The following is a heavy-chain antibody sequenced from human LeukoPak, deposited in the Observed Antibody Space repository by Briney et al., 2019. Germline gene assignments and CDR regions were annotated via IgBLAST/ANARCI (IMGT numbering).Heavy chain of an antibody. Sequence: SETLSLTCTVSGGSISSGDYYWSWIRQPLGKGLEWIGYIYYSGSTYYNPSLKSRVTISVDTSKNQFSLKLSSVTAADTAVYYCARDGKTAIDYWGQGTLVTVSS. CDR3: ARDGKTAIDY. CDR1: GGSISSGDYY. V-gene: IGHV4-30-4*01. CDR2: IYYSGST. J-gene: IGHJ4*02. D-gene: IGHD1-14*01.